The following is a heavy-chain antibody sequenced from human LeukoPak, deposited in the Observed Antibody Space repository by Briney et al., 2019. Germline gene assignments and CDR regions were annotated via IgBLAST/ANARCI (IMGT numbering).Heavy chain of an antibody. Sequence: PSETLSLTCAVSGYSISSGYYWGWIRPPPGKGLEWIGSIYHSGSTYYNPSLKRRVTISVDTSKNQFSLKLSSVTAADTAVYYCARDSHTAMDYWGQGTLVTVSS. CDR3: ARDSHTAMDY. J-gene: IGHJ4*02. V-gene: IGHV4-38-2*02. CDR2: IYHSGST. CDR1: GYSISSGYY. D-gene: IGHD5-18*01.